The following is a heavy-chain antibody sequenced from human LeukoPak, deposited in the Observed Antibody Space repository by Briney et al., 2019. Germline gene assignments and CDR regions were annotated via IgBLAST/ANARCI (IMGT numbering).Heavy chain of an antibody. CDR2: INHSGST. CDR3: ARRGYSYGYGPYYFDY. D-gene: IGHD5-18*01. Sequence: SETLSLTCAVYGGSFSGYYWSWIRQPPGKGLEWIGEINHSGSTNYNPSLKSRVTISVDTSKNQFSLKLSSVTAADTAVYYCARRGYSYGYGPYYFDYWAREPWSPSPQ. V-gene: IGHV4-34*01. J-gene: IGHJ4*02. CDR1: GGSFSGYY.